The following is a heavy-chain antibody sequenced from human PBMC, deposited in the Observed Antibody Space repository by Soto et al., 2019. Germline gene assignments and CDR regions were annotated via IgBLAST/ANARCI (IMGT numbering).Heavy chain of an antibody. CDR3: AKEIYTYSGAAFDI. D-gene: IGHD2-21*01. Sequence: GGSLRLSCAASGFTFSTYWMSWVRQAPGKGLEWVANINQDGRAAWYVDSVKGRFTISRDNARNSLYLHMNSLRAEDTALYYCAKEIYTYSGAAFDIWGQGTMVTVSS. CDR1: GFTFSTYW. V-gene: IGHV3-7*05. J-gene: IGHJ3*02. CDR2: INQDGRAA.